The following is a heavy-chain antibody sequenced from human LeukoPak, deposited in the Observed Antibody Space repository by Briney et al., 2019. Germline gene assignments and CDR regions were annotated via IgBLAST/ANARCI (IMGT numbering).Heavy chain of an antibody. J-gene: IGHJ3*02. CDR2: ISSSSSTI. CDR3: ARGWDSGYDAFDI. Sequence: GGSLRLSCAASGFTFSNAWMSWVRQAPGKGLEWVSYISSSSSTIYYADSVKGRFTISRDNAKNSLYLQMNSLRAEDTAVYYCARGWDSGYDAFDIWGQGTMVTVSS. CDR1: GFTFSNAW. V-gene: IGHV3-11*01. D-gene: IGHD3-22*01.